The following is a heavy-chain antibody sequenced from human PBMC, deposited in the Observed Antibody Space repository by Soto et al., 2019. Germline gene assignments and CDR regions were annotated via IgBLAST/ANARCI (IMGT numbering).Heavy chain of an antibody. CDR3: AKDLGSDWFHYNWFDP. Sequence: SXTLSLTCAVSGGSISSGGYSWSWIRQPPGKGLEWIGYIYHSGSTYYNPSLKSRVTISVDRSKNTLYLQMNSLRAEDTALYYCAKDLGSDWFHYNWFDPWGQGTLVTVSS. CDR2: IYHSGST. CDR1: GGSISSGGYS. J-gene: IGHJ5*02. D-gene: IGHD3-9*01. V-gene: IGHV4-30-2*01.